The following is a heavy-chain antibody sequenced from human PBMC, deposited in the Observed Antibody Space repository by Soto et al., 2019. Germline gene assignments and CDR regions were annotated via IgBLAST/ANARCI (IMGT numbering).Heavy chain of an antibody. CDR2: INPSGGST. D-gene: IGHD2-2*02. CDR1: GYTFTSYY. V-gene: IGHV1-46*03. J-gene: IGHJ3*02. Sequence: ASVKVSCKASGYTFTSYYMHWVRQAPGQGLEWMGIINPSGGSTSYAQKFQGRVTMTRDTSTSTVYMELSSLRSEDTAVYYCARPNCSSTSCYISGQHAFDIWGQGTMVTVSS. CDR3: ARPNCSSTSCYISGQHAFDI.